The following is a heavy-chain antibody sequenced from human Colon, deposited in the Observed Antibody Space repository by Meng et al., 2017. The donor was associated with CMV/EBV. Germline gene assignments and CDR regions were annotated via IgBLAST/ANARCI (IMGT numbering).Heavy chain of an antibody. D-gene: IGHD2-15*01. V-gene: IGHV4-39*07. Sequence: SQTRSLTCTVSGGSISSSSYYWGWIRQPPGKGLEWIGSFYYSGNTYYNPSLESRVTISVDLSKNQFSLKLNALTAADTAVYYCARDNPILAPGWGQGTLVTVSS. CDR3: ARDNPILAPG. CDR2: FYYSGNT. J-gene: IGHJ4*02. CDR1: GGSISSSSYY.